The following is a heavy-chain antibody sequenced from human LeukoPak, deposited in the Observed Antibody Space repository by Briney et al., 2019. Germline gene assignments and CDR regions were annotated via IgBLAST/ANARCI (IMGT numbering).Heavy chain of an antibody. J-gene: IGHJ4*02. CDR2: ISAYNGNT. Sequence: GASVKVSCKASGYTFTSYGISWVRQAPGQGLEWMGWISAYNGNTNYAQKLQGRVTMTTDTSTSTAYMELRSLRSDDTAVYYCARVYRWELQKGAGEYYFDYWGQGTLVTVSS. CDR3: ARVYRWELQKGAGEYYFDY. V-gene: IGHV1-18*01. D-gene: IGHD1-26*01. CDR1: GYTFTSYG.